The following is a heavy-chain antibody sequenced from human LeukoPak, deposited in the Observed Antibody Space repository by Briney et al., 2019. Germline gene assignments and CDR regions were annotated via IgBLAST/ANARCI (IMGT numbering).Heavy chain of an antibody. V-gene: IGHV5-51*01. D-gene: IGHD1-1*01. CDR3: ARRTGKTRRHWFET. J-gene: IGHJ5*02. CDR1: AYSFTSYW. Sequence: GESLKISSKGSAYSFTSYWIGWVRQMPGKNLQWMGIIYPCDSDTRYNPSFQDQVTISADKSISTAYLQWSSLKGSETAMYYCARRTGKTRRHWFETWGQGTLVTVSS. CDR2: IYPCDSDT.